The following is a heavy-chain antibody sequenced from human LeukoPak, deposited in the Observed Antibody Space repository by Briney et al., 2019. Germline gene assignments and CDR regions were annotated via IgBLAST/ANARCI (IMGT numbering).Heavy chain of an antibody. CDR1: GGSISGYY. D-gene: IGHD2-2*01. J-gene: IGHJ4*02. V-gene: IGHV4-34*01. CDR3: TVYCSSTSCSDDY. CDR2: INHSGST. Sequence: PSETLSLTCTVSGGSISGYYWSWIRQPPGKGLEWIGEINHSGSTNYNPSLKSRVTISVDTSKNQFSLKLSSVTAADTAVYYSTVYCSSTSCSDDYWGQGTLVTVSS.